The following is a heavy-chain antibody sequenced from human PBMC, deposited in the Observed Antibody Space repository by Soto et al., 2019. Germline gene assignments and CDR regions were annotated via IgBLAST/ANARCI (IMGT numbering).Heavy chain of an antibody. V-gene: IGHV4-4*07. CDR3: VRDGTKTLRDWFDP. CDR2: IYATGTT. J-gene: IGHJ5*02. D-gene: IGHD1-1*01. Sequence: TSETLSLTCTVSGASISGFYWSWIRKSAGKGLEWIGRIYATGTTDYNPSLKSRVMMSVDTSKKQFSLKLRSVTAADTAVYYCVRDGTKTLRDWFDPWGQGISVTVSS. CDR1: GASISGFY.